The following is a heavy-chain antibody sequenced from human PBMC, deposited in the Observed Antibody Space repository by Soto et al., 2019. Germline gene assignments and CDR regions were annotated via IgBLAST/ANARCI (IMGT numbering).Heavy chain of an antibody. CDR1: GFTFSSSA. D-gene: IGHD3-9*01. CDR3: AAFDPGPMGFDP. CDR2: IVVGSGNT. J-gene: IGHJ5*02. V-gene: IGHV1-58*01. Sequence: ASVKVSCKASGFTFSSSAVQWVRQARGQRLEGIGKIVVGSGNTKYAQKFQERVTITRDMSTSTAYMELSSLRSEDTAFYYCAAFDPGPMGFDPWGQGTLVTVSS.